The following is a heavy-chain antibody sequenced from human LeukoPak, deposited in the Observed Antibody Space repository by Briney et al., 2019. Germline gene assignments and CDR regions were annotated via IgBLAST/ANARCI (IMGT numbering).Heavy chain of an antibody. CDR3: AKDKGTYSSSSYYYMDV. CDR2: ISGSGGST. D-gene: IGHD6-6*01. V-gene: IGHV3-23*01. J-gene: IGHJ6*03. CDR1: GFTKKSYA. Sequence: GGNLRISCAAPGFTKKSYAMSWVRQAPGKGLEWVSAISGSGGSTYYADSVKGRFTISRDNSKNTLYLQMNSLRAEDTAVYYCAKDKGTYSSSSYYYMDVWGKGTTVTVSS.